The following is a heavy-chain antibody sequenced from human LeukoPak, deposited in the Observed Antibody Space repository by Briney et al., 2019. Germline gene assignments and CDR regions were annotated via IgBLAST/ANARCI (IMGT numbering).Heavy chain of an antibody. V-gene: IGHV3-74*01. D-gene: IGHD3-16*01. CDR1: GFTFSSYW. Sequence: PGGSLRLSCAASGFTFSSYWMHWVRHAPGRGLVWVSRISSDGSSTIYADSVKGRFTISRDNAKNTLYLQMNSLRAEDTAVYYCARDWGGYGPTSHDYWGQGTLVTVSS. CDR2: ISSDGSST. J-gene: IGHJ4*02. CDR3: ARDWGGYGPTSHDY.